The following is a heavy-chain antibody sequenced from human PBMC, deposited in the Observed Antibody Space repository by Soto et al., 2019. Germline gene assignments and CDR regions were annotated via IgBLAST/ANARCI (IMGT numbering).Heavy chain of an antibody. J-gene: IGHJ6*02. CDR3: ARGQQLKTYYYYYGMDV. V-gene: IGHV4-61*01. CDR2: IYYSGST. CDR1: GGSVSSGSYY. Sequence: PSETLSLTCTVSGGSVSSGSYYWSWIRQPPGKGLEWIGYIYYSGSTNYNPSLKSRVTISVDTSKNQFSLKLSSVIAADTAVYYCARGQQLKTYYYYYGMDVWGQGTTVTVSS. D-gene: IGHD6-13*01.